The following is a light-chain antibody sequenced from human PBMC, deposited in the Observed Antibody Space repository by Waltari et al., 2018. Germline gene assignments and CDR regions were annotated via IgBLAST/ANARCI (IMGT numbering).Light chain of an antibody. Sequence: VLTQSPGTLSLSPGERATLSCRASQSITKKFFAWYQQKPGQAPRLLISGASSRAAGIPDRFSGSGSGTDFTLTISRLEPEDSAVYYCQQYGSSVMYTFGQGTKLEIK. V-gene: IGKV3-20*01. CDR1: QSITKKF. CDR3: QQYGSSVMYT. CDR2: GAS. J-gene: IGKJ2*01.